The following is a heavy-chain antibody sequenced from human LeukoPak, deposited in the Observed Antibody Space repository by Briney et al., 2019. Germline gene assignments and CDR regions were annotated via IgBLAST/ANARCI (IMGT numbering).Heavy chain of an antibody. CDR3: ARATGSGSYS. V-gene: IGHV3-33*01. J-gene: IGHJ5*02. CDR1: GFSFSNFA. Sequence: PGGSLRLSCAASGFSFSNFAMHWVRQAPGKGLQWVAVVWHDGSDKYYADSLKGRFTISRDNSKNTLYLQMNSLGVEDTAVYYCARATGSGSYSWSQGTLVTVSS. D-gene: IGHD3-10*01. CDR2: VWHDGSDK.